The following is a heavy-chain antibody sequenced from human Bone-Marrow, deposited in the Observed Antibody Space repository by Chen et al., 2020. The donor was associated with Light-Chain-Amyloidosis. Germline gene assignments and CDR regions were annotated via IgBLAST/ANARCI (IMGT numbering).Heavy chain of an antibody. V-gene: IGHV4-31*03. CDR2: IYYSGST. Sequence: QLQLQESGPGLVKPSETLSLTCTVSGGSISSGGYYWSWIRQHPGKGLEWIGYIYYSGSTYYNPSLKSRVTISVDTSKNQFSLKLSSVTAADTAVYYCARGRDYYDSSGYSYYFDYWGQGTLVTVSS. CDR1: GGSISSGGYY. D-gene: IGHD3-22*01. CDR3: ARGRDYYDSSGYSYYFDY. J-gene: IGHJ4*02.